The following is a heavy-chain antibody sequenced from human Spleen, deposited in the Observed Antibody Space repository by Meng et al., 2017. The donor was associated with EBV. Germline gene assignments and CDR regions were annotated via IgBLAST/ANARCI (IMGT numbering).Heavy chain of an antibody. CDR2: MYYSGST. CDR1: GSSIGSSSYY. V-gene: IGHV4-39*07. J-gene: IGHJ4*02. CDR3: ARVWSADDMPHFDY. D-gene: IGHD3-3*01. Sequence: GPALGLVQPSVPLSLPSPVSGSSIGSSSYYWGWIRQSPGKGLGWIGCMYYSGSTYYNPSCKSRVTISADTSKNQFSLQLGSVTAADTAVYYCARVWSADDMPHFDYWGQGTLVTVSS.